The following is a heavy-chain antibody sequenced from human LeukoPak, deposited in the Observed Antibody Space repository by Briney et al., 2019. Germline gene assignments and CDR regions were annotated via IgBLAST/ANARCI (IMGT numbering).Heavy chain of an antibody. J-gene: IGHJ4*02. CDR2: ISSSGSTI. Sequence: LSLTCTVSGGAISSSSYYWGWIRQPPGKGLERVSYISSSGSTIYYAASVKGRFTISSDNAKNSLYLQMNSLRAEDTAAYYCARDGDGYNYWGQGTLVTASP. V-gene: IGHV3-11*01. CDR3: ARDGDGYNY. CDR1: GGAISSSSYY. D-gene: IGHD5-24*01.